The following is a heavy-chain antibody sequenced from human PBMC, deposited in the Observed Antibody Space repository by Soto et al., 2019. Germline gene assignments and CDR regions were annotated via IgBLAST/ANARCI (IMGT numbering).Heavy chain of an antibody. D-gene: IGHD2-21*02. V-gene: IGHV1-69*01. J-gene: IGHJ5*02. Sequence: QVQLVQSGAEVKKPGYSVKVSCKASGGTLSSYAISWVRQAPGQGLEWMGGIIPIFGTANYGQKFQGRVTITADESTSTAYMELSSLRSEDTAVYYCARGGIVVVTPNWFDPWGQGTLVTVSS. CDR1: GGTLSSYA. CDR2: IIPIFGTA. CDR3: ARGGIVVVTPNWFDP.